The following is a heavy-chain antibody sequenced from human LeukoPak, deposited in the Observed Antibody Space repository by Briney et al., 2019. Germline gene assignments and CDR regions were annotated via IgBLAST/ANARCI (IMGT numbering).Heavy chain of an antibody. J-gene: IGHJ4*02. Sequence: ETLSLTCTVSGVTISSYYWSWIRQPPGKGLEWMGYIYYSGSTNYNPSLKSRVTISVDSSTNHFSLRLTSVTAADTAIYYYSAMTTVTMYSYFFDSWGQGTLLTISS. CDR3: SAMTTVTMYSYFFDS. D-gene: IGHD4-17*01. V-gene: IGHV4-59*01. CDR1: GVTISSYY. CDR2: IYYSGST.